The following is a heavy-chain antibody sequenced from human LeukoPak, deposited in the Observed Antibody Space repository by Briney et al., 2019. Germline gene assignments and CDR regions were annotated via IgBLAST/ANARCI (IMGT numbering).Heavy chain of an antibody. CDR1: GFTFSSYA. Sequence: PGGSLRLSCAASGFTFSSYAMHWVRQAPGKGLEWVAVISYDGSNKYYADSVKGRFTISRDNSKNTLYLQMNSLRAEDTAVYYCARDLIYCSGGSCYSANYYYYGMGVWGQGTTVTVSS. V-gene: IGHV3-30-3*01. CDR3: ARDLIYCSGGSCYSANYYYYGMGV. D-gene: IGHD2-15*01. J-gene: IGHJ6*02. CDR2: ISYDGSNK.